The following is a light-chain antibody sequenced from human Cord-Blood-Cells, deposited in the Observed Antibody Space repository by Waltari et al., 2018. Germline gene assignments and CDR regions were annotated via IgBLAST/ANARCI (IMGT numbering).Light chain of an antibody. CDR3: MQRIQLGT. V-gene: IGKV2D-29*01. CDR1: QSLLHSDGKTY. J-gene: IGKJ1*01. CDR2: EVS. Sequence: DIVMTQTPLSLSVTPGQPTSISCKSSQSLLHSDGKTYVYWYLQKPGQPAQLLVYEVSNRVSGVADSFSGSGSGTDFTLKNSRVEAEEVGVYYCMQRIQLGTFGQGTKVEIK.